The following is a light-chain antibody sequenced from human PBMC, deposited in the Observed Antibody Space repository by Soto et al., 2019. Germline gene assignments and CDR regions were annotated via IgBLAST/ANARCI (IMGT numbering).Light chain of an antibody. Sequence: QSALTQPASVSGSLGQSITISCPGTTSDVGAYNYVSWYQQHPGKAPQLVIYDVTNRPSGVSNRFSGSKSANTASLTISGLQAEDEADYYCSSYTSSSTLVFGGGTKLTVL. CDR1: TSDVGAYNY. V-gene: IGLV2-14*03. J-gene: IGLJ3*02. CDR2: DVT. CDR3: SSYTSSSTLV.